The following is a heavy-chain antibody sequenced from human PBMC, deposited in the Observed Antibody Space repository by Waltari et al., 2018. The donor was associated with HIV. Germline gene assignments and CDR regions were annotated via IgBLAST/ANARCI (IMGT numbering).Heavy chain of an antibody. V-gene: IGHV3-33*08. Sequence: QVQLVESGGGVVQPGRSLRLCSAASGFTFSSYGMHWVRKAPGKGLEWVALIWYDASNKYYADSVNGRFTISRDNSKNTLYLQMNSLRAEDTAVYYCAREGNVDIVATMDYYGMDVWGQGTTVTVSS. CDR3: AREGNVDIVATMDYYGMDV. D-gene: IGHD5-12*01. CDR1: GFTFSSYG. J-gene: IGHJ6*02. CDR2: IWYDASNK.